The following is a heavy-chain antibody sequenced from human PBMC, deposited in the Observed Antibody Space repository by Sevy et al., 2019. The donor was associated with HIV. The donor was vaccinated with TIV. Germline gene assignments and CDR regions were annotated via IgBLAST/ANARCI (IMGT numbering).Heavy chain of an antibody. Sequence: ASVKVSCKASGGTFSSYAISWVRQAPGQGLERMGGIIPIFGTANYAQKFQGRVTITADKSTSTAYMELSSLRSEDTAVYYCTREGGRGYSYGYYWGQGTLVTVSS. D-gene: IGHD5-18*01. CDR1: GGTFSSYA. CDR3: TREGGRGYSYGYY. V-gene: IGHV1-69*06. J-gene: IGHJ4*02. CDR2: IIPIFGTA.